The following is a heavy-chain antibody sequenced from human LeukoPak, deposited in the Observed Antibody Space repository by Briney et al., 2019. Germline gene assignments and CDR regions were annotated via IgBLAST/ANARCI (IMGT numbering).Heavy chain of an antibody. Sequence: GGSLRLYCAASGFTFNNYEMNWVRQAPGKGLEWVSYISIGGNTIYYADSVKGRFTTSRDNAKNSLSLQMNSLRAEDTAVYFCARGGPLIDCWGQGTLVTVSS. CDR1: GFTFNNYE. V-gene: IGHV3-48*03. J-gene: IGHJ4*02. CDR2: ISIGGNTI. CDR3: ARGGPLIDC.